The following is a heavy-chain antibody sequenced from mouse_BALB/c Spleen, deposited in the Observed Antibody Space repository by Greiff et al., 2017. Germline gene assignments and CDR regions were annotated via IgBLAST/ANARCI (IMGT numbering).Heavy chain of an antibody. CDR3: ARVLYGNYNAMDY. D-gene: IGHD2-10*02. CDR2: ISDGGSYT. Sequence: EVKVVESGGGLVKPGGSLKLSCAASGFTFSDYYMYWVRQTPEKRLEWVATISDGGSYTYYPDSVKGRFTISRDNAKNNLYLQMSSLKSEDTAMYYCARVLYGNYNAMDYWGQGTSVTVSS. CDR1: GFTFSDYY. V-gene: IGHV5-4*02. J-gene: IGHJ4*01.